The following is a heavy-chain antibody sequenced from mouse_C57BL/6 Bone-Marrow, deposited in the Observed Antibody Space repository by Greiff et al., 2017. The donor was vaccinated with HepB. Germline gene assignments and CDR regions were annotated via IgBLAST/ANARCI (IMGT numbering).Heavy chain of an antibody. V-gene: IGHV1-82*01. D-gene: IGHD1-1*01. CDR2: IYPGDGDT. Sequence: VQLQQSGPELVKPGASVKISCKASGFAFSSSWMNWVKQRPGKGLEWIGRIYPGDGDTKYTGKFKGKATLTADKSTSTAYMQLSSLTSEDSAVYCCARLKQYYGSLFDYWGQATTLT. J-gene: IGHJ2*01. CDR3: ARLKQYYGSLFDY. CDR1: GFAFSSSW.